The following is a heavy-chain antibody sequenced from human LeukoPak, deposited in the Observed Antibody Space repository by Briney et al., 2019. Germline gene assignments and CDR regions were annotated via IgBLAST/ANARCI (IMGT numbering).Heavy chain of an antibody. CDR3: ATGPYGGQPGYFDY. D-gene: IGHD4-23*01. CDR1: GYTLTELS. CDR2: FDPEDGET. V-gene: IGHV1-24*01. J-gene: IGHJ4*02. Sequence: ASVKASCKVSGYTLTELSMHWVRQAPGKGLEWMGGFDPEDGETIYAQKFQGRVTMTEDTSTDTAYMELSSLRSEDTAVYYCATGPYGGQPGYFDYWGQGTLVTVSS.